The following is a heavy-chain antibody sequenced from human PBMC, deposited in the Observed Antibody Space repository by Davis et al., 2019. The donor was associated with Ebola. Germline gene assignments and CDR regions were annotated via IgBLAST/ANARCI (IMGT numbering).Heavy chain of an antibody. D-gene: IGHD2-8*02. CDR1: GGSFSGYY. CDR2: INHSGST. Sequence: SQTLSLTCAVYGGSFSGYYWSWIRQPPGKGLEWIGEINHSGSTNYNPSLKSRVTISVDTSKNQFSLKLSSVTAADTAVYYCARGVGYCTGGVCYTGVDFDYWGQGTLVTVSS. CDR3: ARGVGYCTGGVCYTGVDFDY. J-gene: IGHJ4*02. V-gene: IGHV4-34*01.